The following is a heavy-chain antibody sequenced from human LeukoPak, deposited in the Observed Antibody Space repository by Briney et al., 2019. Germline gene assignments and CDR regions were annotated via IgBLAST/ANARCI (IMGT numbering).Heavy chain of an antibody. CDR1: GGSISSYY. CDR2: VYYSGST. V-gene: IGHV4-59*01. D-gene: IGHD5-24*01. Sequence: PSETLSLTCTVSGGSISSYYWSWIRQPPGKGLEWIGYVYYSGSTNYNPSLKSRVTISVDTSKNQFSLKLSSVTAADTAVYYCARNGQMATIQFDYWGQGTLVTVSS. J-gene: IGHJ4*02. CDR3: ARNGQMATIQFDY.